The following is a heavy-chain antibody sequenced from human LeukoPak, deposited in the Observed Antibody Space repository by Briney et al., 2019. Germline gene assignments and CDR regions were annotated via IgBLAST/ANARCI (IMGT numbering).Heavy chain of an antibody. CDR2: INPNSGGT. CDR1: GYTFTGYY. J-gene: IGHJ4*02. CDR3: ARAMSYGYSSSWYGIDY. D-gene: IGHD6-13*01. Sequence: ASVKVSCKASGYTFTGYYMHWVRQAPGQGLEWMGWINPNSGGTNYAQKFQGWVTMTRDTSISTAYMELSRLRSDDTAVYYCARAMSYGYSSSWYGIDYWGQGTLVTVSS. V-gene: IGHV1-2*04.